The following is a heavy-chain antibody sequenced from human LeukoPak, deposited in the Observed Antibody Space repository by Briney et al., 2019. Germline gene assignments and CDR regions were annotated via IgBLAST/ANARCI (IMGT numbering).Heavy chain of an antibody. CDR3: ARASSEPMGATDY. D-gene: IGHD1-14*01. V-gene: IGHV1-2*02. Sequence: ASVTVSCKASGYTFTDYYIHWVRQAPGQGLEWMGWIDPNSGGTNYAEKFQGRVTMTRGTSISTAYMELSRLRSDDTAVYYCARASSEPMGATDYWGQGTLVTVSS. J-gene: IGHJ4*02. CDR1: GYTFTDYY. CDR2: IDPNSGGT.